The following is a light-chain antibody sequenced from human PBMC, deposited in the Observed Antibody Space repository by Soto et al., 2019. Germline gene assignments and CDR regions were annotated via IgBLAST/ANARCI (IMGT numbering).Light chain of an antibody. J-gene: IGKJ4*01. CDR2: GAS. CDR1: QSVASTH. CDR3: QQYGSSPVT. V-gene: IGKV3-20*01. Sequence: ENVLTQSPGTLSLSPGERATLSCRASQSVASTHLAWYQQKPGQAPRLLIYGASSRATGIPDRFSGSGSGTDFTLTIDRLEPEDFAVYYCQQYGSSPVTFGGGTKVDTK.